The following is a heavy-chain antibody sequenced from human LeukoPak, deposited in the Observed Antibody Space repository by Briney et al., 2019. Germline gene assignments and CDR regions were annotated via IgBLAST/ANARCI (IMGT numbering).Heavy chain of an antibody. J-gene: IGHJ4*02. D-gene: IGHD6-19*01. V-gene: IGHV3-30*18. CDR3: AKDEIGAVAGLIDY. Sequence: PGRSLRLSCAASGFTFSSYGMYWVRQAPGKGLEWVALISYDGSNKYYADSVKGRFTISRDNSKNTLYLQMNSLRAEDTAVYYCAKDEIGAVAGLIDYCGQGTLVTVSS. CDR1: GFTFSSYG. CDR2: ISYDGSNK.